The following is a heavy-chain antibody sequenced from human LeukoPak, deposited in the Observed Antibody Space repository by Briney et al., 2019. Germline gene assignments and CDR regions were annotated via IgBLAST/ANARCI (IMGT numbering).Heavy chain of an antibody. J-gene: IGHJ4*02. V-gene: IGHV3-30-3*01. CDR3: ARESYSSRHYYFDY. CDR1: GFTFSSYA. Sequence: PGRSLRLSCAASGFTFSSYAMHWVRQAPGKGLEWVAVISYDGSNKYYAGSVKGRFTISRDNSKNTLYLQMNSLRAEDTAVYYCARESYSSRHYYFDYWGQGTLVTVSS. CDR2: ISYDGSNK. D-gene: IGHD6-13*01.